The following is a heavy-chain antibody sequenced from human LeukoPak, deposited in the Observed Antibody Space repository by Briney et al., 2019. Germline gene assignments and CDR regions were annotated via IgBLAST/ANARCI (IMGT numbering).Heavy chain of an antibody. D-gene: IGHD5/OR15-5a*01. CDR3: ARDLRRSVSDAFDI. CDR2: INWHGGST. J-gene: IGHJ3*02. V-gene: IGHV3-20*04. CDR1: GFTFDDYG. Sequence: GGSLRLSCAASGFTFDDYGMRWVRQAPGRGLVWGSGINWHGGSTGYADSVKGRFTISRDNAKNSLYLQMNSLRAEDTALYYCARDLRRSVSDAFDIWGQGTMVTVSS.